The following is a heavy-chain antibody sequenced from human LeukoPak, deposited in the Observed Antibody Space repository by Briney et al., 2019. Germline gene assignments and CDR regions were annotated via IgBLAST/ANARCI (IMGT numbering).Heavy chain of an antibody. D-gene: IGHD2-2*03. J-gene: IGHJ4*02. Sequence: ASVKVSCKXSGYTFTGYYMHWVRQAPGQGLEWMGWINPNSGGTNYAQKFQGRVTMTRDTSISTAYMELSRLRSDDTAVYYCARARPGYCSSTSCYSFDYWGQGTLVTVSS. V-gene: IGHV1-2*02. CDR2: INPNSGGT. CDR1: GYTFTGYY. CDR3: ARARPGYCSSTSCYSFDY.